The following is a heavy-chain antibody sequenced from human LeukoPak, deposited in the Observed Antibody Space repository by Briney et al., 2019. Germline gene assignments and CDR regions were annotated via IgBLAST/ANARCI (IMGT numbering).Heavy chain of an antibody. Sequence: PGRSLRLSCAAATFTFRTFAMHWVRQAPGKGLEWVAVISYDGSNKYYADSVKGRFTISRDSSKNTLYLQMNSLRAEDTAVYYCAIGHGLGELSSSFNYWGQGTLVTVSS. D-gene: IGHD3-16*02. J-gene: IGHJ4*02. V-gene: IGHV3-30*04. CDR2: ISYDGSNK. CDR3: AIGHGLGELSSSFNY. CDR1: TFTFRTFA.